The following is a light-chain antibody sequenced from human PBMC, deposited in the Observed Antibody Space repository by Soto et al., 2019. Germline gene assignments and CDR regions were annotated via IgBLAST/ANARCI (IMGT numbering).Light chain of an antibody. CDR2: AAS. V-gene: IGKV1-9*01. CDR3: QQYYSFPWT. CDR1: QDIAIY. Sequence: IQLTQSQSSLSASVRDRVTITCRASQDIAIYLAWYQQKPGEAPELLIYAASTLQSGVPSRFSGSGSGTDFTLTISCLQSEDFATYYCQQYYSFPWTFGQGTKVDIK. J-gene: IGKJ1*01.